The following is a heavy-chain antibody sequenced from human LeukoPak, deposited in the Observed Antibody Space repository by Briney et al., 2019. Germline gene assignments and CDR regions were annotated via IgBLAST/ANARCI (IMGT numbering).Heavy chain of an antibody. Sequence: GGSLRLSCATSGFTFSGHGMHWVRQAPGKGLECVASIRYDGIDKYYSESVKGRFTISKDNTKNTLYLYMNSLRPEDTAVYYCVRWSGTYPLYYLDYWGQGTLVTVS. J-gene: IGHJ4*02. CDR3: VRWSGTYPLYYLDY. D-gene: IGHD3-3*01. V-gene: IGHV3-30*02. CDR2: IRYDGIDK. CDR1: GFTFSGHG.